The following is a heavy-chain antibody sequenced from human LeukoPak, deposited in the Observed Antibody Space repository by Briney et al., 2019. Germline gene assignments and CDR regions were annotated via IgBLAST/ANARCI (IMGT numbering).Heavy chain of an antibody. V-gene: IGHV3-20*04. J-gene: IGHJ4*02. CDR2: INWNGGST. Sequence: GGSLRLSCAASGFTFDDYGMSWVRQAPGKGLEWVSGINWNGGSTGYADSVEGRLTISRDNAKNSLYLQMNSLRAEDTALYYCAREGELGRYCSSTNCYTFDYWGQGTLVTVSS. CDR1: GFTFDDYG. CDR3: AREGELGRYCSSTNCYTFDY. D-gene: IGHD2-2*02.